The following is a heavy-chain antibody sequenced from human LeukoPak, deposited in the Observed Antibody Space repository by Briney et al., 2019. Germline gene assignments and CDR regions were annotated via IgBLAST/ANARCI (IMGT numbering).Heavy chain of an antibody. V-gene: IGHV3-66*01. Sequence: GGSLRLSCAASGFTVSSNYMSWVRQAPGKGLEWVSIIYSDGSTYYADSVKGRFTISRDNSQNTLYLQIISLRDEDTAIYYCAKGASSSWDYYYYMDVWGKGTTVTVSS. D-gene: IGHD6-13*01. J-gene: IGHJ6*03. CDR1: GFTVSSNY. CDR3: AKGASSSWDYYYYMDV. CDR2: IYSDGST.